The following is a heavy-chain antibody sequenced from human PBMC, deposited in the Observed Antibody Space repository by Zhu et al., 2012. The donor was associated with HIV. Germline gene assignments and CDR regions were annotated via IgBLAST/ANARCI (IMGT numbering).Heavy chain of an antibody. CDR3: ARGGGYGDYEHGDWLFDYYYGMDV. CDR2: INSDGSST. D-gene: IGHD4-17*01. V-gene: IGHV3-74*01. J-gene: IGHJ6*02. Sequence: EVQLVESGGGLVQPGGSLRLSCAASGFTFSSYWMHWVRQAPGKGLVWVSRINSDGSSTSYADSVKGRFTISRDNAKNTLYLQMNSLRAEDTAVYYCARGGGYGDYEHGDWLFDYYYGMDVVGPRDHGHRLL. CDR1: GFTFSSYW.